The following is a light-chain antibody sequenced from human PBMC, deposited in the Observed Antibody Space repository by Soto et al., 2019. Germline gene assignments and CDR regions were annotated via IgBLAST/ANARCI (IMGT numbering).Light chain of an antibody. V-gene: IGKV3-11*01. J-gene: IGKJ2*01. CDR1: QSVSSY. CDR2: DAS. CDR3: QQRTNWPPYT. Sequence: EIVLTQSPATLSLSPGERATLSCRASQSVSSYLAWYQQKPGQAPRLLIYDASNKATGIPARFSGRGSGTHFTLTISSLEPEDFAVYYCQQRTNWPPYTFGQGTKLDIK.